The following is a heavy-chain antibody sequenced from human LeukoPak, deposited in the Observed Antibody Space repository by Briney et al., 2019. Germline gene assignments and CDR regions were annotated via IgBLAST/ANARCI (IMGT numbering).Heavy chain of an antibody. CDR3: ARDGALSSGYPIDI. V-gene: IGHV3-33*01. J-gene: IGHJ3*02. CDR1: GFTVSSYG. D-gene: IGHD3-22*01. CDR2: IWYDGSNK. Sequence: GGSLRLSCAASGFTVSSYGMHWVRQAPGKGLEWVAVIWYDGSNKYYADSVKGRFTISRDNSKNTLYLQMNSLRAEDTAVYYCARDGALSSGYPIDIWGQGTMVTVSS.